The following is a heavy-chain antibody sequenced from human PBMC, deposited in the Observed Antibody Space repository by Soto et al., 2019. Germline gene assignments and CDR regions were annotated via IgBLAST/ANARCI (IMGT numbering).Heavy chain of an antibody. Sequence: SETLSLTCAVYGGSFSGYYWSWIRQTPGKGLEWIGYIYYTGTTNYNPSLESRVTMSVDTAKNQFSLKLSSVTAADTAVYYCAKVGNYGLLDYWGQGTLVTVSS. CDR2: IYYTGTT. D-gene: IGHD3-10*01. V-gene: IGHV4-59*01. J-gene: IGHJ4*02. CDR1: GGSFSGYY. CDR3: AKVGNYGLLDY.